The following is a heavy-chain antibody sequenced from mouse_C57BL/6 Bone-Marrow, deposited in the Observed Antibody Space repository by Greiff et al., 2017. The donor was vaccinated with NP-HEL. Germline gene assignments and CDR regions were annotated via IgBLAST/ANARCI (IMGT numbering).Heavy chain of an antibody. V-gene: IGHV1-82*01. CDR3: ARYYVDY. CDR1: GYAFSSSW. D-gene: IGHD1-1*02. CDR2: IYPGDGYT. Sequence: QVQLKESGPELVKPGASVKISCKASGYAFSSSWMNWVKQRPGKGLEWIGRIYPGDGYTNYNGKFKGKATLTADKSSSTAYLQLSSLTSEDSAVDFCARYYVDYWGRGNTPTV. J-gene: IGHJ2*01.